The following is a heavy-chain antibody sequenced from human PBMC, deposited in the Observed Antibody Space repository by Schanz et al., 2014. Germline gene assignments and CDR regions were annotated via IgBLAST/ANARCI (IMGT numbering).Heavy chain of an antibody. Sequence: QVRLVESGGGVVQPGRSLRLSCAASGFTLSSYGMHWVRQAPGKGLEWVAFINSDGTKRFYADSVKSRFTISRDNSRNTLYLQLNSLRADDTAVYYCARNRGSGGQNWYFDLWGRGTLVTVSS. CDR1: GFTLSSYG. D-gene: IGHD1-26*01. V-gene: IGHV3-33*08. CDR3: ARNRGSGGQNWYFDL. CDR2: INSDGTKR. J-gene: IGHJ2*01.